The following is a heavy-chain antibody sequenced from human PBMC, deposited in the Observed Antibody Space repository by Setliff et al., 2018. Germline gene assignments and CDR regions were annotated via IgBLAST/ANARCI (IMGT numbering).Heavy chain of an antibody. Sequence: PWGSLRLSCAASGFTFSNYAMNWVRQAPGKGLEWVSVISISGGTGNADPVKGRFTISRDNSKNTLYLQMNSLRDEDTAVYYCAREGLPGVADFWGEGTRVTVSS. V-gene: IGHV3-23*01. CDR1: GFTFSNYA. J-gene: IGHJ4*02. D-gene: IGHD2-15*01. CDR3: AREGLPGVADF. CDR2: ISISGGT.